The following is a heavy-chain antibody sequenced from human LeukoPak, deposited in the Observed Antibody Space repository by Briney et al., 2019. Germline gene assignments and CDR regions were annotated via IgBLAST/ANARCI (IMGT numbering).Heavy chain of an antibody. CDR2: INPSGGST. D-gene: IGHD1-20*01. CDR1: GYTFTSYY. Sequence: ASVKVSCKASGYTFTSYYMHWVRQAPGQGLEWMGIINPSGGSTSYAQKFQGRVTMTRDTSTSTVYMGLSSLRSEDTAVYYCARASPERYNWNGPPNYWGQGTLVTVSS. J-gene: IGHJ4*02. V-gene: IGHV1-46*01. CDR3: ARASPERYNWNGPPNY.